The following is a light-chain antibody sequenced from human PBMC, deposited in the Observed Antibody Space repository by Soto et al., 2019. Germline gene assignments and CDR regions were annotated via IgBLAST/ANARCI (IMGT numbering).Light chain of an antibody. V-gene: IGKV3-20*01. CDR3: QQCGGSPT. CDR1: QKISSTV. J-gene: IGKJ1*01. CDR2: GAS. Sequence: ELVFTQSPGILTLSPGARASLSCRASQKISSTVLAGYRQKPCQARRLLIYGASSRTTGIPDRFSGSGSGTDFSLTISRLEPEDFAMYYCQQCGGSPTFGQGTKVAIK.